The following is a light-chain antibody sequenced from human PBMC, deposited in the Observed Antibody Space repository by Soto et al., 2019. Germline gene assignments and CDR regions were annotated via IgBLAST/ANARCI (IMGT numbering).Light chain of an antibody. CDR2: AAS. Sequence: AIRMTQSPSSFSASTGDRVTITCRASQGISSYLAWYQQKPGKATKLLIYAASTLQSGVPSRFSRSGAGTDFTLTIGCLQSEDFATYYCQQYYSYPQTFGPGTKVDIK. J-gene: IGKJ3*01. V-gene: IGKV1-8*01. CDR1: QGISSY. CDR3: QQYYSYPQT.